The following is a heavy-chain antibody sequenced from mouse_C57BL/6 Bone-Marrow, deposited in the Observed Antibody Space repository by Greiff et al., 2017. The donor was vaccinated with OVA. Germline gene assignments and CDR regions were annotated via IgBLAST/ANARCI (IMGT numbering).Heavy chain of an antibody. D-gene: IGHD4-1*02. CDR1: GFTFSDAW. Sequence: EVKVEESGGGLVQPGGSMKLSCAASGFTFSDAWMDWVRQSPEQGLEWVAEIRNKANNHATYYAESVKGRFTISRDDSKSSVYLQMNSVGAEDAGIYYCTRGPTVDYWGQGTTLTVSS. CDR2: IRNKANNHAT. J-gene: IGHJ2*01. V-gene: IGHV6-6*01. CDR3: TRGPTVDY.